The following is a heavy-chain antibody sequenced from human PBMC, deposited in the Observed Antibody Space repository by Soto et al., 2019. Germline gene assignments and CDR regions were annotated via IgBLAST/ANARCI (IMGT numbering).Heavy chain of an antibody. V-gene: IGHV3-33*08. CDR2: IWYDGSNK. CDR3: ARSVHWDSSGHGGVFDL. Sequence: QVQLVESGGGVVQPGRSLRLSCAASGFTFSSYGMHWVRQAPGKGLEWVAVIWYDGSNKYYADSVKGRFTISRDSSKNTLYFLINSLRGEDTTVYHCARSVHWDSSGHGGVFDLWGRGSLVTVSS. J-gene: IGHJ2*01. D-gene: IGHD3-22*01. CDR1: GFTFSSYG.